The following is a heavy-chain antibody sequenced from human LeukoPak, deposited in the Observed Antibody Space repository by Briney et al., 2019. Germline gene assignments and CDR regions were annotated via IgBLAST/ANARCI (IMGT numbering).Heavy chain of an antibody. CDR2: IYYSGST. V-gene: IGHV4-39*01. Sequence: SETLSLTCTVSGGSISSSSYYWGWIRQPPGKVLEWIGSIYYSGSTYYNPSLKSRVTISVDTSKNQFSLKLSSVTAADTAVYYCARLDDSSGYLHWGQGTLVTVSS. CDR1: GGSISSSSYY. CDR3: ARLDDSSGYLH. J-gene: IGHJ4*02. D-gene: IGHD3-22*01.